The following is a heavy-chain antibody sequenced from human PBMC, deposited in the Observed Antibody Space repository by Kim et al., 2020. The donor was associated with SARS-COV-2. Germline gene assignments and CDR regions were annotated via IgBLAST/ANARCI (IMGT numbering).Heavy chain of an antibody. Sequence: ASVKVSCKVSGYTLTELSMHWVRQAPGKGLEWMGGFDPEDGETIYAQKFQGRVTMTEDTSTDTAYMELSSLRSEDTAVYYCATSEEIIKRLVPLQFDYWGQGTLVTVSS. CDR3: ATSEEIIKRLVPLQFDY. J-gene: IGHJ4*02. D-gene: IGHD3-10*01. V-gene: IGHV1-24*01. CDR2: FDPEDGET. CDR1: GYTLTELS.